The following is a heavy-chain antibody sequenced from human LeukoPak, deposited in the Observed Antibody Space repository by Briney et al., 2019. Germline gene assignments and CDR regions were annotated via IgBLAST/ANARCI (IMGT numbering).Heavy chain of an antibody. J-gene: IGHJ3*02. V-gene: IGHV3-11*04. CDR2: ISSSGSTI. Sequence: GGSLRLXCAASGFTFSDYYMSWIRQAPGKGLEWVSYISSSGSTIYYADSEKCRFTISRDNAKNSLYLQMNSLRAEDTAVYYCARVLYDYVWGSYRYLYAFDIWGQGTMVTVSS. CDR1: GFTFSDYY. CDR3: ARVLYDYVWGSYRYLYAFDI. D-gene: IGHD3-16*02.